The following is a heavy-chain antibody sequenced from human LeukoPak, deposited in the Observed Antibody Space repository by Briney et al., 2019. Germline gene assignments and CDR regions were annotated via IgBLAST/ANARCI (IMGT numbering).Heavy chain of an antibody. Sequence: GASVKVSCKASGYTSTSYYMHWVRQAPGQGLEWMGIINPSGGTTSYAQKFQGRVTMTRDTSTSTVYMELSSLRSEDTAVYYCARRGAVDTTMTNWGQGTLVTVSS. V-gene: IGHV1-46*01. CDR3: ARRGAVDTTMTN. J-gene: IGHJ4*02. D-gene: IGHD5-18*01. CDR2: INPSGGTT. CDR1: GYTSTSYY.